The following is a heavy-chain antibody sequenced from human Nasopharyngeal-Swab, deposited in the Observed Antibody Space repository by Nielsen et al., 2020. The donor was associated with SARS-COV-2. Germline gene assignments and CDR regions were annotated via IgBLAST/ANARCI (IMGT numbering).Heavy chain of an antibody. D-gene: IGHD5-24*01. V-gene: IGHV3-30-3*01. Sequence: GESLMISCAASGFTFSSYAMHWVRQAPGKGLEWVAVISYDGSNKYYADSVKGRFTISRDNSKNTLYLQMNSLRAEDTSVYYCARDVGPVEMATMKDWGQGTLVTVSS. CDR2: ISYDGSNK. CDR1: GFTFSSYA. J-gene: IGHJ4*02. CDR3: ARDVGPVEMATMKD.